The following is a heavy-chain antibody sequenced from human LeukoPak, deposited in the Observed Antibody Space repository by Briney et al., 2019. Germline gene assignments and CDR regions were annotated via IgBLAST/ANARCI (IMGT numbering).Heavy chain of an antibody. Sequence: SETLSLTCTVSGGSISSGSDYWGWIRQPPGKGLEWIGSIYYSGSQYYNPSLKSRVTISVDTSKNQFSLKLSSVTAADTAVYYCARDPSVTRYTSYWYCDLGARDTRALVS. J-gene: IGHJ2*01. V-gene: IGHV4-39*07. CDR2: IYYSGSQ. CDR1: GGSISSGSDY. D-gene: IGHD5-18*01. CDR3: ARDPSVTRYTSYWYCDL.